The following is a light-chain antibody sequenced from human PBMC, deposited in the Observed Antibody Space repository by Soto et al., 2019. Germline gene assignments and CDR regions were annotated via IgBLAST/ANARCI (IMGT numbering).Light chain of an antibody. J-gene: IGLJ1*01. CDR3: CSYAGSDTYV. CDR1: SSDVGAYNY. V-gene: IGLV2-8*01. CDR2: EVS. Sequence: QSVLTQPPSASGCPAQSVTISCTGTSSDVGAYNYVSWYQQHPGKAPKLLIYEVSKRPSGVPDRFSGSKSGNTASLTVSGLQAEDEADYYCCSYAGSDTYVFGTGTKVTVL.